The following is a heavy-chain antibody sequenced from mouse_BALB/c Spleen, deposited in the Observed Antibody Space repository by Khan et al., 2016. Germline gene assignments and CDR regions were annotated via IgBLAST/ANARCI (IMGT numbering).Heavy chain of an antibody. CDR2: INSNTGEP. CDR1: GYTFTNYG. J-gene: IGHJ4*01. V-gene: IGHV9-3*02. CDR3: ARTGDYPYYAMDY. D-gene: IGHD2-13*01. Sequence: QVQLKQSGPELKKPGGTVKISCKASGYTFTNYGMNWVKQAPGKGLKWMGWINSNTGEPTYAEEFKGRFAFSLETSASTAYLQINNLKNEDTATYFCARTGDYPYYAMDYGGQGTSVTVSS.